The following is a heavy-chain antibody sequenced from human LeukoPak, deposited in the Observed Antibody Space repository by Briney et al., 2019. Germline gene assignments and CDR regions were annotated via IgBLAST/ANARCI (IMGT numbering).Heavy chain of an antibody. D-gene: IGHD1-26*01. Sequence: GGSLRFSCAASGFTFSSYSMNWVPRAPGKGLEGVSSISSSSSYIYYEDSVKGRFTISRVNAKNSLYLQMNSLRAEDTAVYYCARGQGSYGGHFDYWGQGTLVTVS. CDR1: GFTFSSYS. CDR2: ISSSSSYI. J-gene: IGHJ4*02. CDR3: ARGQGSYGGHFDY. V-gene: IGHV3-21*01.